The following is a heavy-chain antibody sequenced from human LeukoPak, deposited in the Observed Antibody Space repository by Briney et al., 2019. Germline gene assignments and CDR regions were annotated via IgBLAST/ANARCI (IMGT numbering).Heavy chain of an antibody. J-gene: IGHJ4*02. CDR1: GFTFSSYA. V-gene: IGHV3-30*04. CDR3: ARDSTYYYDSGSSGPHYFDY. Sequence: GRSLRLSCAASGFTFSSYAMHWVRQAPGKGLEWVAVISYEGSNKYYADSVKGRFTISRDNSKNTLYLQMNSLRAEDTAVYYCARDSTYYYDSGSSGPHYFDYWGQGTLVTVSS. D-gene: IGHD3-10*01. CDR2: ISYEGSNK.